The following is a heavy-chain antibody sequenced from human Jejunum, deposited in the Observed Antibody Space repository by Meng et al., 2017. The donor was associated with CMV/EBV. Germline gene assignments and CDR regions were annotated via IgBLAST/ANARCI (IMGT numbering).Heavy chain of an antibody. CDR2: MSPTTNS. J-gene: IGHJ4*02. V-gene: IGHV4-4*02. D-gene: IGHD2-2*02. Sequence: RSLDWWGWVRRPTGRGLEWVGEMSPTTNSNYNPSLKSRVTISLDRSKNQFSLKLNSVTAADTAVYYCARGHCTRTSCYKGAFDYWGQGILVTVSS. CDR1: RSLDW. CDR3: ARGHCTRTSCYKGAFDY.